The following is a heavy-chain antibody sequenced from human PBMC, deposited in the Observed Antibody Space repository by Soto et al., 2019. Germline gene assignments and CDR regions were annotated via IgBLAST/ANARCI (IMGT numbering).Heavy chain of an antibody. V-gene: IGHV1-69*13. CDR1: GGTLNNYA. D-gene: IGHD3-3*01. CDR2: ILPVSAPP. Sequence: AASVKVSCKASGGTLNNYAINWVRQAPGQGLEWMGGILPVSAPPDYAQKFQGRVSITAQHSTSTVYMELSRLKSDDTAVYLCPTDSNYDGSNSFWVQGTMATIYS. CDR3: PTDSNYDGSNSF. J-gene: IGHJ4*02.